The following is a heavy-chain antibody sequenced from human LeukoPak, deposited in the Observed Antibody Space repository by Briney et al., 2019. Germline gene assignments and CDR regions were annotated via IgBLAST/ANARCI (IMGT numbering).Heavy chain of an antibody. V-gene: IGHV1-3*01. Sequence: WASVKVSCKASGYTYTNYALHWVRQAPGQGLACMGWINGGNGYTRHLQKFQDRVTITQDTSANTAYLELSGLRSEDPAVYYCARCGMSDSNYVGDWGQGTLVTVSS. CDR1: GYTYTNYA. CDR2: INGGNGYT. CDR3: ARCGMSDSNYVGD. J-gene: IGHJ4*02. D-gene: IGHD4-11*01.